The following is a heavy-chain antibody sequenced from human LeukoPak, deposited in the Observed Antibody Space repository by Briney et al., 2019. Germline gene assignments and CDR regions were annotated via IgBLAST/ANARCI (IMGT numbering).Heavy chain of an antibody. CDR3: AKDAVAGHHSGFDY. J-gene: IGHJ4*02. CDR2: IYSCGST. CDR1: GFTVSSNY. D-gene: IGHD6-19*01. V-gene: IGHV3-53*01. Sequence: GGSLRLSCAASGFTVSSNYMSWVRQAPGKGLEWVSVIYSCGSTYYADSVKGRFIISRDNSKNTLYLQMNSLRVEDTAVYNCAKDAVAGHHSGFDYWGQGTLVTVSS.